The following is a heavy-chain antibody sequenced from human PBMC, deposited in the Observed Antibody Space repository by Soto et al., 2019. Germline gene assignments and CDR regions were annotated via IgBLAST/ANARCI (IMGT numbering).Heavy chain of an antibody. J-gene: IGHJ6*03. CDR1: GGTFSSYT. CDR3: ARVESSSSYSSYYMDV. Sequence: QVQLVQSGAEVKKPGSSVKVSCKASGGTFSSYTISWVRQAPGQGLEWMGRIIPILGIANYAQKFQGRVTITADKSTSTAYMELSSLRSEDTAEYYCARVESSSSYSSYYMDVWGKGTTVTVSS. CDR2: IIPILGIA. V-gene: IGHV1-69*02. D-gene: IGHD6-6*01.